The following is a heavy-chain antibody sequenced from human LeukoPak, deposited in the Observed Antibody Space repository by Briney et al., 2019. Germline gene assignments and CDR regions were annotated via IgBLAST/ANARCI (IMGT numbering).Heavy chain of an antibody. Sequence: SETLSLTCTVSGGSISSGGYYWSWIRQHPGKGLEWIGYIYYSGSTYYNPSLKSRVTISVDTSKNQFSLKLSSATAADTAVYYCAREARGINYFDYWGQGTLVTVSS. CDR3: AREARGINYFDY. J-gene: IGHJ4*02. CDR2: IYYSGST. CDR1: GGSISSGGYY. D-gene: IGHD2-15*01. V-gene: IGHV4-31*03.